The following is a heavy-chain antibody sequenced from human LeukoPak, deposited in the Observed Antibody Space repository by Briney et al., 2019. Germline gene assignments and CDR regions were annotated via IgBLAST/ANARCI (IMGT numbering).Heavy chain of an antibody. V-gene: IGHV4-39*01. CDR2: IYYSGST. CDR3: ARQVVAVAGTRYFDF. D-gene: IGHD6-19*01. Sequence: SETLSLTCTVSGGSIRSSSYYWGWIRQPPGKGLERIGRIYYSGSTYYNASLKSLGTISVDPSKNQFSLKLNSVTPADPAVYFCARQVVAVAGTRYFDFWGQGTLVSVST. CDR1: GGSIRSSSYY. J-gene: IGHJ4*02.